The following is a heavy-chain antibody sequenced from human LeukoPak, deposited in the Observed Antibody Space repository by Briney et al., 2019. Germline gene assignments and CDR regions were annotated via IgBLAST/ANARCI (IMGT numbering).Heavy chain of an antibody. D-gene: IGHD4-11*01. CDR3: VRREYSNKSPFDY. J-gene: IGHJ4*02. CDR2: IYFSGNT. Sequence: SETLSLTCTVLDGSISIYYWGWIRQPPGKGLEWIGSIYFSGNTYHNSSLKSRVTISVDTSKNQFSLKLNSVTAADTAVYYCVRREYSNKSPFDYWGQGTLVTVSS. CDR1: DGSISIYY. V-gene: IGHV4-39*01.